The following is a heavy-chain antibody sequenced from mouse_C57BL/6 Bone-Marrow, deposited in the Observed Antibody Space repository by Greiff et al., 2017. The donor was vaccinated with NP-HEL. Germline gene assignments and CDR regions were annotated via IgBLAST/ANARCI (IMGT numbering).Heavy chain of an antibody. D-gene: IGHD2-4*01. CDR3: ARRGIYYDYDWYFDV. V-gene: IGHV1-64*01. J-gene: IGHJ1*03. Sequence: VQLKQPGAELVKPGASVKLSCKASGYTFTSYWMHWVKQRPGQGLEWIGMIHPNSGSTNYNEKFKSKATLTVDKSSSTAYMQLSSLTSEDSAVYYCARRGIYYDYDWYFDVWGTGTTVTVSS. CDR1: GYTFTSYW. CDR2: IHPNSGST.